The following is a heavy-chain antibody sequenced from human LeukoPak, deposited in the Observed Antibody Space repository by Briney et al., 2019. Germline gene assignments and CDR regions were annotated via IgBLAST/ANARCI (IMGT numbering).Heavy chain of an antibody. V-gene: IGHV1-18*01. J-gene: IGHJ3*01. Sequence: ASVKVSCKASGYTFTSYGVSWVRRAPGQGLEWMGWISAYHGNTDYAQKFQGRLTMTTDTSTSTVYMDLKSLRSDDTAIYYCARDMWRVEPAASNRAFDLWGQGTRVTVSS. CDR3: ARDMWRVEPAASNRAFDL. CDR2: ISAYHGNT. D-gene: IGHD2-2*01. CDR1: GYTFTSYG.